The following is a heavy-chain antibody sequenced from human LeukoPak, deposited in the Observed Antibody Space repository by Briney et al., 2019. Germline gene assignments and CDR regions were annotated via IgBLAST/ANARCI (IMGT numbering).Heavy chain of an antibody. V-gene: IGHV4-34*01. CDR3: ARGLRFLDPLTGYFDY. D-gene: IGHD3-3*01. J-gene: IGHJ4*02. CDR2: INHSGST. Sequence: LETLSLTCAVYGGSFSGYYWSWIRQPPGKGLEWIGEINHSGSTNYNPSLKSRVTISVDTSKNQFSLKLSSVTAADTAVYYCARGLRFLDPLTGYFDYWGQGTLVTVSS. CDR1: GGSFSGYY.